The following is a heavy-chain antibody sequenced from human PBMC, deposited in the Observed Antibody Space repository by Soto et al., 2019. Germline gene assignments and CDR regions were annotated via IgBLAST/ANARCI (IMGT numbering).Heavy chain of an antibody. CDR1: GYTFTSYG. CDR3: ARDGGTYCGGDCYLNWFDP. CDR2: ISAYNGNT. Sequence: ASVKVSCKASGYTFTSYGISWVRQAPGQGLEWMGWISAYNGNTNYAQKLQGRVTMTTDTSTSTAYMELRSLRSDDTAVYYCARDGGTYCGGDCYLNWFDPWGQGTLVTVSS. D-gene: IGHD2-21*02. V-gene: IGHV1-18*04. J-gene: IGHJ5*02.